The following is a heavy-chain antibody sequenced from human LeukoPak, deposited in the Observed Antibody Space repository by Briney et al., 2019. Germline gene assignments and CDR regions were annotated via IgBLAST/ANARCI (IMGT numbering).Heavy chain of an antibody. V-gene: IGHV3-7*01. D-gene: IGHD6-19*01. Sequence: GGSLRLSCAASGFTFSSYSMHWVRQAPGKGLEWVANIKQDGSEKYYVDSVKGRFTISRDNAKNSLYLQMNSLRAEDTAVYYCARVRPAIAVAGTYDYWGQGTLVTVSS. CDR1: GFTFSSYS. CDR3: ARVRPAIAVAGTYDY. J-gene: IGHJ4*02. CDR2: IKQDGSEK.